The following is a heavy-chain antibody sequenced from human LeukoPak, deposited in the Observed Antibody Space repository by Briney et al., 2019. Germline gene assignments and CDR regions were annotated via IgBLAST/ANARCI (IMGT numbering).Heavy chain of an antibody. CDR2: ISWNSGSI. CDR3: ARSLKPYYFDY. V-gene: IGHV3-9*01. CDR1: GFTFDDYA. J-gene: IGHJ4*02. Sequence: PGGSLRLSCAASGFTFDDYAMHWVRQAPGKGLEWVSGISWNSGSIGYADSVKGRFTISRDNAKNSLYLQMNSLRAEDTAVYYCARSLKPYYFDYWGQGTLVTVSS. D-gene: IGHD5-24*01.